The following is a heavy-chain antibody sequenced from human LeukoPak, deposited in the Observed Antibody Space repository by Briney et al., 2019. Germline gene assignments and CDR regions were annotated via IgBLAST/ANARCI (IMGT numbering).Heavy chain of an antibody. CDR2: IHYLGSS. Sequence: SETLSLTCNVSGGSINSGNYEWGWIRQPPGKGLEGIGSIHYLGSSHYNPSLKSRVTISVDTSKNQFSLTLNSVTAGDTAMYYCARLSGHCSGSRCYGCYAMDVWGQGTTVSVSS. CDR1: GGSINSGNYE. V-gene: IGHV4-39*01. CDR3: ARLSGHCSGSRCYGCYAMDV. D-gene: IGHD2-15*01. J-gene: IGHJ6*02.